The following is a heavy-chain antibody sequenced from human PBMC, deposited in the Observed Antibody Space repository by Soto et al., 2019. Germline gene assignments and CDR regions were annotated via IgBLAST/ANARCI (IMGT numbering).Heavy chain of an antibody. CDR3: AREGLVLVPSTVNSDYYYYAMDV. J-gene: IGHJ6*02. CDR2: IIPRSATS. D-gene: IGHD2-2*01. CDR1: GDTFSTYT. Sequence: QVQLVQSGAEVKKPGSSVKVSCKASGDTFSTYTITWMRQAPGQGLEWMGGIIPRSATSNYAQKFQGRVTITADESTNTAYMDPSSLRSEATAVYYCAREGLVLVPSTVNSDYYYYAMDVWGQGTTVTVSS. V-gene: IGHV1-69*12.